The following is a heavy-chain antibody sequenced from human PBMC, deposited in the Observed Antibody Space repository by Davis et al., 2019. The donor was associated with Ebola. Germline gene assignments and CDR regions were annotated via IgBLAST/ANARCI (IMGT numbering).Heavy chain of an antibody. V-gene: IGHV4-34*01. CDR3: ARGCTIRFLEWLFGGGRGCGMDV. Sequence: SETLSLTCAVYGGSFSGYYWSWIRQPPGKGLEWIGEINHSGSTNYNPSLKSRVTISVDTSKNQFSLKLSSVTAADTAVYYCARGCTIRFLEWLFGGGRGCGMDVWGQGTTVTVSS. J-gene: IGHJ6*02. CDR1: GGSFSGYY. D-gene: IGHD3-3*01. CDR2: INHSGST.